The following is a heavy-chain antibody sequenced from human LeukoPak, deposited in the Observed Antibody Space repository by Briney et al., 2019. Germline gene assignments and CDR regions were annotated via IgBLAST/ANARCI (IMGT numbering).Heavy chain of an antibody. J-gene: IGHJ4*02. D-gene: IGHD1-26*01. Sequence: GGSLRLSCAASGFTFSSYGMHWVRQAPGKGLEWVAVISYDGSNKYYADSVKGRFTISRDNSKNTLYLQMNSLRAEDTAVYYCAKDSVSEAYFDYWGQGTLVTVSS. CDR3: AKDSVSEAYFDY. V-gene: IGHV3-30*18. CDR2: ISYDGSNK. CDR1: GFTFSSYG.